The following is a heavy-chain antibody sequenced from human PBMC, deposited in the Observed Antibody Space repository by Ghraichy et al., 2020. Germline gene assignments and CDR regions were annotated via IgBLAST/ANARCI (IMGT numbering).Heavy chain of an antibody. CDR3: ARVRDDSSGYPLPSYYYYGMNV. V-gene: IGHV1-18*04. D-gene: IGHD3-22*01. CDR1: GYTFTSYG. Sequence: ASVKVSCKASGYTFTSYGISWVRQAPGQGLEWMGWISAYNGNTNYAQKLQGRVTMTTDTSTSTAYMELRSLRSDDTAVYYCARVRDDSSGYPLPSYYYYGMNVWGQGTTVTVSS. J-gene: IGHJ6*02. CDR2: ISAYNGNT.